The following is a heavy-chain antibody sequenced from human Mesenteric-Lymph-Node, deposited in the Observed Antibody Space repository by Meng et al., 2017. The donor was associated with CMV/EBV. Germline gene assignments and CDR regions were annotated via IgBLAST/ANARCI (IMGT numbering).Heavy chain of an antibody. CDR2: ISVSGGTT. V-gene: IGHV3-23*01. CDR3: AKGYGLFNY. Sequence: EVQLLESGGGLDQLCGSLRLSCAASGITLSRYAMRWGRQAPGKGLEWVSAISVSGGTTYYKDSVKGRFTISRDNSDNMLYLQMNSLRAEDTAVYYCAKGYGLFNYWGRGTLVTVSS. D-gene: IGHD3-3*01. CDR1: GITLSRYA. J-gene: IGHJ4*02.